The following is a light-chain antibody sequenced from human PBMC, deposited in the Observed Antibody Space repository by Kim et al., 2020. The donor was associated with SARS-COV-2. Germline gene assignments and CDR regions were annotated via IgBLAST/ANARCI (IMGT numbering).Light chain of an antibody. J-gene: IGKJ3*01. CDR1: QGIGNY. CDR2: AAS. Sequence: DIQMTQSPSAMSASVGDRVTITCRASQGIGNYLAWFQQKPGRVPKLLIYAASSLQSGVPSRFSGSGSGTEFTLTISSLQPEDFATYYCLQHGSYPFTFGPGTKVDIK. V-gene: IGKV1-17*03. CDR3: LQHGSYPFT.